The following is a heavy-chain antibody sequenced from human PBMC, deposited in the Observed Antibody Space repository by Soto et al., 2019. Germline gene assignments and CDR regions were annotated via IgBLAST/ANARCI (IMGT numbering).Heavy chain of an antibody. CDR3: ARLVTGEAAGTFWFDP. D-gene: IGHD6-19*01. Sequence: AETLSLTCTVSAGSIQGYYWSWSRQPPGKGLEGIGYMYYTGDTNYNPSLKSRVAISIYTSKNVISLNLNSVTAADTAVYYCARLVTGEAAGTFWFDPWGQGTQVTVSS. CDR2: MYYTGDT. J-gene: IGHJ5*02. CDR1: AGSIQGYY. V-gene: IGHV4-59*01.